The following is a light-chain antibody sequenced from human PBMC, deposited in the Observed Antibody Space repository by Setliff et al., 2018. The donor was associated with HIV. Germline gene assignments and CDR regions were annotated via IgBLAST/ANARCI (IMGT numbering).Light chain of an antibody. CDR3: QQSYSTPLT. CDR2: AAS. V-gene: IGKV1-39*01. CDR1: QSISSY. Sequence: DIQMTQSPSSLSASAGDRVTITCRASQSISSYLNWYQQKPGKAPKLLIYAASILQSGVPSRFTGSGSGTDFALSISSLQPEDFATYYCQQSYSTPLTFGGGTKVDI. J-gene: IGKJ4*01.